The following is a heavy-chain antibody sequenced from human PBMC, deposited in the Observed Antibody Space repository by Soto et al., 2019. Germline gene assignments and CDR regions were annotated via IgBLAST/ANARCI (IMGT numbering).Heavy chain of an antibody. D-gene: IGHD4-17*01. CDR3: ARDFSDGTVTTNWYFDL. J-gene: IGHJ2*01. CDR1: GGTFSSYT. CDR2: IIPILGIA. V-gene: IGHV1-69*04. Sequence: GASVKVSCKASGGTFSSYTISWVRQAPGQGLEWMGRIIPILGIANYAQKFQGRVTITADKSTSTAYMELSSLRSEDTAVYYCARDFSDGTVTTNWYFDLSGRGTLDPVSS.